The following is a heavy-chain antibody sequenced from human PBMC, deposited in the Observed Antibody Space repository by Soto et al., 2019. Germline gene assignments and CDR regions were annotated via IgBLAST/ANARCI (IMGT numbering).Heavy chain of an antibody. CDR2: INPSGGST. J-gene: IGHJ4*02. CDR3: ARDFGGVAVAGTLGY. CDR1: GYTFTSYY. Sequence: ASVKVSCKASGYTFTSYYMHWVRQAPGQGLEWMGIINPSGGSTSYAQKLQGRVTMTTDTSTSTAYMELRSLRSDDTAVYYCARDFGGVAVAGTLGYWGQGTLVTVSS. V-gene: IGHV1-46*01. D-gene: IGHD6-19*01.